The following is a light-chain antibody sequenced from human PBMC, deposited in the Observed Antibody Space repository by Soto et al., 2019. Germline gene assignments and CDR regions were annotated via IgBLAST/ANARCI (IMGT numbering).Light chain of an antibody. Sequence: DIVMTQTPLALPVTPGEPASISCRSSYSPLYSNGYNYLDWYLQKPGQSPQLLIYLGSNRASWVPDRFSGSGSGTDFTLKISSVEAEDVGVYYCMQALQTPTFGQPTRLEIK. CDR1: YSPLYSNGYNY. J-gene: IGKJ5*01. CDR2: LGS. CDR3: MQALQTPT. V-gene: IGKV2-28*01.